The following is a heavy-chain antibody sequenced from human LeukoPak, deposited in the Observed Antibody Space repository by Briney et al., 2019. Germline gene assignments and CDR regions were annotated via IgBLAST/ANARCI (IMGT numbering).Heavy chain of an antibody. CDR2: FDPEDGET. Sequence: ASVKVSCKASGGTFSSYAISWVRQAPGKGLEWMGGFDPEDGETIYAQKFQGRVTMTEDTSTDTAYMELSSLRSEDTAVYYCAAVLWFGEYDYWGQGTLVTVSS. V-gene: IGHV1-24*01. D-gene: IGHD3-10*01. J-gene: IGHJ4*02. CDR1: GGTFSSYA. CDR3: AAVLWFGEYDY.